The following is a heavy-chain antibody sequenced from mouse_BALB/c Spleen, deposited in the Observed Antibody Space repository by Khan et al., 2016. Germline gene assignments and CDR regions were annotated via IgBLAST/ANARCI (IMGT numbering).Heavy chain of an antibody. V-gene: IGHV4-1*02. D-gene: IGHD4-1*01. CDR3: PRNWDVGFDY. J-gene: IGHJ2*01. CDR2: INPDSSTI. Sequence: EVKLLESGGGLVQPGGSLKLSCTTSGFDFSRYWMSWVRQAPGRGLEWIGEINPDSSTINYTPSLKDKFIISRDNANNTLYLQMSKVRSEDTAPYYCPRNWDVGFDYWGQGTTLTVSS. CDR1: GFDFSRYW.